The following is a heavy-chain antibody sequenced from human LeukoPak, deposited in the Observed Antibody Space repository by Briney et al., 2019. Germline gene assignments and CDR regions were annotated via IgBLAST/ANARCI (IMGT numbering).Heavy chain of an antibody. D-gene: IGHD1-26*01. CDR1: GGSISSGSYY. V-gene: IGHV4-61*02. CDR2: IYTSGST. Sequence: SETLSLTCTVSGGSISSGSYYWSWIRQPAGKGLEWIGRIYTSGSTNYNPSLKSRVTISVDTSKSQFSLKLSSVTAADTAVYYCARERWELLPGWFDPWGQGTLVTVSS. J-gene: IGHJ5*02. CDR3: ARERWELLPGWFDP.